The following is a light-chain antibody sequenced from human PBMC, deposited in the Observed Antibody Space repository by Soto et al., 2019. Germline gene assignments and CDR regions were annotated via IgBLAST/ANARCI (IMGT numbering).Light chain of an antibody. V-gene: IGKV3-20*01. Sequence: PGERATLSCRASQSINSNYLAWYRQKPGQAPRLLIYGASRRATDIPDRFSGSVSGTDFTITISRLEPEDFAVYYCQQDGSLPRTFGQGTKVEIQ. CDR2: GAS. CDR1: QSINSNY. CDR3: QQDGSLPRT. J-gene: IGKJ1*01.